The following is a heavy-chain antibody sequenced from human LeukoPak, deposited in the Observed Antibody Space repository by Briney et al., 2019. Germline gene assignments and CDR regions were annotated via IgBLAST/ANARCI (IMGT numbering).Heavy chain of an antibody. V-gene: IGHV1-69*04. CDR2: IIPILGIA. CDR1: GGTFSSYA. Sequence: ASVKVSCKAPGGTFSSYAISWVRQAPGQGLEWMGRIIPILGIANYAQKFQGRVTITADKSTSTAYMELSSLRSEDTAVYYCARATSGYYFDDAFDIWGQGTMVTVSS. D-gene: IGHD3-22*01. CDR3: ARATSGYYFDDAFDI. J-gene: IGHJ3*02.